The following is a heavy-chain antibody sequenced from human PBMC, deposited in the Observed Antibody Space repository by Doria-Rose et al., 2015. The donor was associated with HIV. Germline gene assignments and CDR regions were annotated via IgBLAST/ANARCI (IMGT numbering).Heavy chain of an antibody. CDR3: ARIKSSRWYHKYYFDF. D-gene: IGHD6-13*01. CDR1: GVSLSSPGMG. CDR2: IFSYDER. J-gene: IGHJ4*02. Sequence: QVTLKESGPVLVKPTETLTLTCTVSGVSLSSPGMGVSWIRQPPGKALEWLANIFSYDERSYKTSLKSRPSISRGTSKSQVVLTMTDMDPVDTATYYCARIKSSRWYHKYYFDFWGQGTLVIVSA. V-gene: IGHV2-26*01.